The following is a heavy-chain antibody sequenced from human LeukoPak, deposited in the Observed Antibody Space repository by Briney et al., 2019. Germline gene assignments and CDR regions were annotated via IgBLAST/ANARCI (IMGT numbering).Heavy chain of an antibody. CDR2: IYHSGST. Sequence: PSETLSLACAVSGGSISSGGYSWSWIRQPPGKGLEWIGYIYHSGSTYYNPSLKSRVTISVDRSKNQFSLKLSSVTAADTAVYYCARGLEVRGVMYDYWGQGTLVTVSS. J-gene: IGHJ4*02. CDR3: ARGLEVRGVMYDY. V-gene: IGHV4-30-2*01. CDR1: GGSISSGGYS. D-gene: IGHD3-10*01.